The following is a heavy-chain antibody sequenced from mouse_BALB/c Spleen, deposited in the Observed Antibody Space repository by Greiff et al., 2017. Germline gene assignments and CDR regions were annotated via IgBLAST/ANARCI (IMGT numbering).Heavy chain of an antibody. J-gene: IGHJ4*01. CDR1: GYSFTDYN. CDR2: IDPYNGGT. D-gene: IGHD3-2*01. Sequence: EVQLVESGPELVKPGASVKIPCKASGYSFTDYNMYWVKQSHGKSLEWIGYIDPYNGGTSYNQKFKGKATLTVDKSSSTAFMHLNSLTSEDSAVYYCARDSSGYVPYAMDYWGQGTSVTVSS. CDR3: ARDSSGYVPYAMDY. V-gene: IGHV1S135*01.